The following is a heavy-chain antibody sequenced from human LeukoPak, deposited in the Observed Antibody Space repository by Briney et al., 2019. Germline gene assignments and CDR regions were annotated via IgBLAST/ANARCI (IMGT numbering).Heavy chain of an antibody. CDR3: ARPAGDGYNYFDY. Sequence: GASLQISCQASGSIFTIYWIGWVRQLHGKGLEWMGIIYPGDSDTRYSPSFQGQVTISADKSITTAYLQWSSLKASDTAMYYCARPAGDGYNYFDYWGQGTLVTVSS. J-gene: IGHJ4*02. CDR1: GSIFTIYW. V-gene: IGHV5-51*01. D-gene: IGHD5-24*01. CDR2: IYPGDSDT.